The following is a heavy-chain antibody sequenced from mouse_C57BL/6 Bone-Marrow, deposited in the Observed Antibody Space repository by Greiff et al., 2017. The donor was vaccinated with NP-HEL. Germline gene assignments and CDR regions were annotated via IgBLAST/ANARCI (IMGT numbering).Heavy chain of an antibody. V-gene: IGHV5-17*01. CDR2: ISSGSSTL. Sequence: VHLVESGGGLVKPGGSLQLSCAASGFTFSDSGMHWVRQAPEKGLEWVAYISSGSSTLSYADTVQGRFTISRDNAKSTLFLQMTSLRSEDTAMYYCARGSFHSTGFFAYWGQGTLVTVSA. CDR1: GFTFSDSG. CDR3: ARGSFHSTGFFAY. D-gene: IGHD3-2*02. J-gene: IGHJ3*01.